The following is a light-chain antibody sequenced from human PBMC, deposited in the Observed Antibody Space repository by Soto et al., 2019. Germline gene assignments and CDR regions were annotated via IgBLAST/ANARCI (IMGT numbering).Light chain of an antibody. V-gene: IGKV1-5*03. CDR2: KAS. J-gene: IGKJ1*01. CDR3: QHYNSYSEA. CDR1: QTISSW. Sequence: DIQMTQSPSTLFGSVGDRVTITCRASQTISSWLAWYQQKPGKAPKLLIYKASTLKSGVPSRFSASGSGTDFTLTISSLQPADFATYYCQHYNSYSEAFGQGTKVDIK.